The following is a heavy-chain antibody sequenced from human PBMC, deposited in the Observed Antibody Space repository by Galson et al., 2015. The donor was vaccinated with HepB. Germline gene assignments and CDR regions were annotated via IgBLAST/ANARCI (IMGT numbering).Heavy chain of an antibody. J-gene: IGHJ2*01. Sequence: QSGAEVKKPGESLKISCKGSGYRFASYWIGWVRQMPGKGLEWMGIIHPGDSDTRYSLSFQGQVTFSAVKANSTAYLRWSSLKASDTAMYYWARYGSGYYYGEYCYFDLWGRGTLVTVPS. V-gene: IGHV5-51*03. D-gene: IGHD3-22*01. CDR2: IHPGDSDT. CDR1: GYRFASYW. CDR3: ARYGSGYYYGEYCYFDL.